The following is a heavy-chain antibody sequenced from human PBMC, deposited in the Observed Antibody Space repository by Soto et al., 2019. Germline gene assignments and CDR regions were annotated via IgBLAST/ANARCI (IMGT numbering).Heavy chain of an antibody. CDR3: ARTRVVPAATLLYYYYGMDV. CDR2: ISSSSSTI. J-gene: IGHJ6*02. Sequence: GGSLRLSCAASEFPFSSYSMNWVRQAPGKGLEWVSYISSSSSTIYYADSVKGRFTISRDNAKNSLYLQMNSLRDEDTAVYYCARTRVVPAATLLYYYYGMDVWGQGTTVTVSS. CDR1: EFPFSSYS. V-gene: IGHV3-48*02. D-gene: IGHD2-2*01.